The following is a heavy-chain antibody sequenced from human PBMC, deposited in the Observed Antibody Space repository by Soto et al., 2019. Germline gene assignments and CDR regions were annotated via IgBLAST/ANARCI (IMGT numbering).Heavy chain of an antibody. J-gene: IGHJ6*02. Sequence: ASVKVSCKASGYSFTDYHIHWVRQAPGQGLEWLGRINPKSGGTSTAQKFQGWVTMTTDTSISTASMELTRLTSDDTAIYYCARGDSTDCSNGVCSFFYNHDMDVWGQGXTVTV. CDR1: GYSFTDYH. D-gene: IGHD2-8*01. V-gene: IGHV1-2*04. CDR2: INPKSGGT. CDR3: ARGDSTDCSNGVCSFFYNHDMDV.